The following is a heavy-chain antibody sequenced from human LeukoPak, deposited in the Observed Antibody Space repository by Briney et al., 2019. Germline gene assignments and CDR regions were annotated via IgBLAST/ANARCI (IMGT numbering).Heavy chain of an antibody. CDR1: GGSISSYY. V-gene: IGHV4-59*12. CDR3: GSGSGSYEPDYFDY. CDR2: IYYSGST. D-gene: IGHD3-10*01. J-gene: IGHJ4*02. Sequence: SETLSLTCTVSGGSISSYYWSWIRQPPGKGLEWIGYIYYSGSTNYNPSLKSRVTISVDTSKNQFSLKLSSVTAADTAVYYCGSGSGSYEPDYFDYWGQGTLVTVSS.